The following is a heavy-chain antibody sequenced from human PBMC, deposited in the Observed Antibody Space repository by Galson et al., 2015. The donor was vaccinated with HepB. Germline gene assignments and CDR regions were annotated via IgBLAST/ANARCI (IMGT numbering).Heavy chain of an antibody. J-gene: IGHJ4*02. D-gene: IGHD3-3*01. V-gene: IGHV3-7*01. CDR1: GFTFSSYW. CDR3: AREPARTIFGVVGTNDY. Sequence: SLRLSCAASGFTFSSYWMSWVRQAPGKGLEWVANIKQDGSEKYYVDSVKGRFTISRDNAKNSLYLQMNSLRAEDTAVYYCAREPARTIFGVVGTNDYWGQGTLVTVSS. CDR2: IKQDGSEK.